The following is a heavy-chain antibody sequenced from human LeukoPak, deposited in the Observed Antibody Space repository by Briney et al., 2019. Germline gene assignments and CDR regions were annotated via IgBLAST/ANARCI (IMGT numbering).Heavy chain of an antibody. J-gene: IGHJ4*02. CDR2: ISAYNGNT. CDR3: ARALIWYNWNDEHYDSSGYYDY. D-gene: IGHD3-22*01. V-gene: IGHV1-18*01. Sequence: GASVKVSCKASGYTFTSYGISWVRQAPGQGLEWMGWISAYNGNTNYAQKLQGRVTMTTDTSTSTAYMELRSLRSDDTAVYYCARALIWYNWNDEHYDSSGYYDYWGQGTLVTVSS. CDR1: GYTFTSYG.